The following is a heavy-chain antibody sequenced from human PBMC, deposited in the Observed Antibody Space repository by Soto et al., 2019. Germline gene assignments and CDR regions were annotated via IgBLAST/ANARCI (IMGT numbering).Heavy chain of an antibody. V-gene: IGHV1-69*02. D-gene: IGHD5-12*01. CDR2: IIPILGIA. CDR1: GGTFSSYT. CDR3: AKGRISDLVATIPGMDV. Sequence: QVQLVQSGAEVKKPGSSVKVSCKASGGTFSSYTISWVRQAPGQGLEWMGRIIPILGIANYAQKFQGRVTITADKSTSTAYMELSSLRSEDTAVYYCAKGRISDLVATIPGMDVWGQGTTVTVSS. J-gene: IGHJ6*02.